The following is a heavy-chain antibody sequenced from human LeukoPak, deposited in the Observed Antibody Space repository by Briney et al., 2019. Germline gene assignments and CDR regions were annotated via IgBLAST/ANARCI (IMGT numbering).Heavy chain of an antibody. J-gene: IGHJ3*02. CDR2: IYPGDSDT. CDR3: ARADRYAFDI. CDR1: GYNFASYW. Sequence: GESLQISCKGSGYNFASYWIGWVRQMPGKGLECMGIIYPGDSDTRYSPSFQGQVTISADKSISTAYLQWSSLKASDTAMYYCARADRYAFDIWGQGTMVTVSS. V-gene: IGHV5-51*01.